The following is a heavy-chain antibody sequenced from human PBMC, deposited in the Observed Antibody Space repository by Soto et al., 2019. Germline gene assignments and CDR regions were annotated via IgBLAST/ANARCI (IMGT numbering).Heavy chain of an antibody. V-gene: IGHV1-18*01. D-gene: IGHD3-22*01. Sequence: ASVKVSCKASGYTFTSYGISWVRQAPGQGLEWMGWISAYNGNTNYAQKLQGRVTMTTDTSTSTAYMELRSLRSDDTAVYYCARNGVGGYWYDSSGYTRPPDAFDIWGQGTMVTVSS. J-gene: IGHJ3*02. CDR1: GYTFTSYG. CDR3: ARNGVGGYWYDSSGYTRPPDAFDI. CDR2: ISAYNGNT.